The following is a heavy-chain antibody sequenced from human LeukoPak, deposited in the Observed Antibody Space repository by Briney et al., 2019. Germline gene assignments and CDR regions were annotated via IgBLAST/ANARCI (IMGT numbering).Heavy chain of an antibody. Sequence: GGSLRLSCAASGFTSSSYSMNWVRQAPGKGLEWVSYISSSSSTIYYADSVKGRFTISRDNAKNSLYLQMNSLRAEDTAVYYCASSERWGAFDIWGQGTMVTVSS. CDR3: ASSERWGAFDI. D-gene: IGHD4-23*01. V-gene: IGHV3-48*01. CDR1: GFTSSSYS. CDR2: ISSSSSTI. J-gene: IGHJ3*02.